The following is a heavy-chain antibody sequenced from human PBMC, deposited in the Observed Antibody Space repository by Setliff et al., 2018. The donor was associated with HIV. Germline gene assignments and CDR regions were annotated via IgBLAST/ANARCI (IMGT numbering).Heavy chain of an antibody. D-gene: IGHD3-10*01. CDR2: IDSSGTT. CDR1: GGSFGVYR. CDR3: ARDRHSSGLGSYGP. V-gene: IGHV4-4*07. Sequence: TSETLSLTCTISGGSFGVYRWSWIRQSAGRGLEWIGRIDSSGTTDYKPSLKGRVAISVDTSRNQFPLRVTSVTAADTAVYFCARDRHSSGLGSYGPWGPGILVTVSS. J-gene: IGHJ5*02.